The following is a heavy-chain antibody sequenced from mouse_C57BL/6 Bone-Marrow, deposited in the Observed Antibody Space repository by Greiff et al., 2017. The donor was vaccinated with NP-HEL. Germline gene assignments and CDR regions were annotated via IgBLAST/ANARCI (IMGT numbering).Heavy chain of an antibody. CDR2: ITHSGET. CDR1: GFPITSGYY. V-gene: IGHV12-3*01. CDR3: AGDYDGYWYFDV. Sequence: VKLVESGPGLVKPSQSLFLTCSITGFPITSGYYWIWIRQSPGKPLEWMGYITHSGETFYNQSLQSPISITRETSKNHFFLQLNSVTTDDTAMYYCAGDYDGYWYFDVGGTGTTVTVSS. J-gene: IGHJ1*03. D-gene: IGHD2-3*01.